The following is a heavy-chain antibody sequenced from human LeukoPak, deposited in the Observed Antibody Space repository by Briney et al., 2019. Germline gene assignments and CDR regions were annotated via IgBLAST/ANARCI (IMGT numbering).Heavy chain of an antibody. CDR3: ARGLLQERAFDI. D-gene: IGHD3-22*01. V-gene: IGHV3-30-3*01. CDR2: ISYDGSNK. J-gene: IGHJ3*02. CDR1: GFTFSSYA. Sequence: GGSLRLSCAASGFTFSSYAMHWVRQAPGKGLEWVAVISYDGSNKYYADSVKGRFTTSRDNSKNALYLQMNSLRAEDTAVYYCARGLLQERAFDIWGRGTMVTVSS.